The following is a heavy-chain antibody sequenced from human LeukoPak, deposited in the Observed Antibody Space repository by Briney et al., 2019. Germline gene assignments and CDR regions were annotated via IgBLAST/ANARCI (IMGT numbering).Heavy chain of an antibody. V-gene: IGHV4-61*02. CDR3: AAVAVGAITRAFDI. CDR2: IYSSGGA. CDR1: GDSITSGSYY. D-gene: IGHD1-26*01. Sequence: KSSETLSHTCTVSGDSITSGSYYWSWIRQPAGKGLEWIGRIYSSGGASYNPSLKSRVTMSVDTSESQISLKLSSVTAADTAVYFCAAVAVGAITRAFDIRGQGTVVAVSS. J-gene: IGHJ3*02.